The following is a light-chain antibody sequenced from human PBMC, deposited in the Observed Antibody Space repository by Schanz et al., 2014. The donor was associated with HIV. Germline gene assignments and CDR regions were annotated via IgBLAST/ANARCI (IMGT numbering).Light chain of an antibody. J-gene: IGKJ2*01. Sequence: DIQMTQSPSTLSASVGDRVTISCRASQSISTYLNWYQQKPGKAPKVLIYAASTLQSGVPSRFSGSGSGTEFTLAISSLQPEDFATYYCQQYNDGSYTFGQGTKLEIK. CDR3: QQYNDGSYT. V-gene: IGKV1-39*01. CDR1: QSISTY. CDR2: AAS.